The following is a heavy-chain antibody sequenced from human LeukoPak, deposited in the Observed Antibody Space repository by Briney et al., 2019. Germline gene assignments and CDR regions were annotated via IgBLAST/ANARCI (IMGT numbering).Heavy chain of an antibody. Sequence: PGGSLRLSCAASGFTFSNYWVTWVRQAPGKGLEWVASIEDDGDQKNYGDSVKGRFTISRDNAENSLYLQMNILRVEDTAVYYCARDIPRGSTHLDYWGQGTLVTVSA. V-gene: IGHV3-7*01. J-gene: IGHJ4*02. D-gene: IGHD1-26*01. CDR2: IEDDGDQK. CDR3: ARDIPRGSTHLDY. CDR1: GFTFSNYW.